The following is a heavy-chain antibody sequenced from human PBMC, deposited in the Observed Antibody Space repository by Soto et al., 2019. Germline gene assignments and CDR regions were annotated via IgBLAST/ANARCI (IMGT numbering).Heavy chain of an antibody. CDR1: RDTFSSYT. CDR2: IVPIYAAA. D-gene: IGHD3-10*01. V-gene: IGHV1-69*06. CDR3: ARGATMAWSSYYAMDV. J-gene: IGHJ6*02. Sequence: QVQLVQSGAEVKKPGSSVKVSCKASRDTFSSYTISWVRQAPGQGLEWMGGIVPIYAAANYAQKFQGRVTITADKSTSTVYMELTTLRSEDTAVYYCARGATMAWSSYYAMDVWGQGITVTVSS.